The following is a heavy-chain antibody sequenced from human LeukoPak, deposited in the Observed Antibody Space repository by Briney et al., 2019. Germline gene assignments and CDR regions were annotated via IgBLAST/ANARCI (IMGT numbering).Heavy chain of an antibody. Sequence: GGSLRLSCAASGFTLSSYWMSWVRQAPGKGLEWVANINEDGSMKTYVDSLKGRFTISRDNTKNTLYLQMNSLRAEDTAVYYCAKSSAAGWYVVVVPSGWFDPWGQGTLVTVSS. J-gene: IGHJ5*02. D-gene: IGHD2-2*01. CDR1: GFTLSSYW. CDR3: AKSSAAGWYVVVVPSGWFDP. CDR2: INEDGSMK. V-gene: IGHV3-7*03.